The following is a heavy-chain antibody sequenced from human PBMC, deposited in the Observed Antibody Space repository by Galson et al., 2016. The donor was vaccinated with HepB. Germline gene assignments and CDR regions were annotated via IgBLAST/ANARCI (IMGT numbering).Heavy chain of an antibody. CDR3: ASREQGGPFGS. D-gene: IGHD3-10*01. Sequence: SETLSLTCAVSGASISTNTWWSWVRQPPGKGLEWIGEVFYTETTHYNPSLKSRVTMSVDKSRSQFSLYLNSVTAADTAMYYCASREQGGPFGSWGQGIVVTVSS. V-gene: IGHV4-4*02. CDR1: GASISTNTW. J-gene: IGHJ5*02. CDR2: VFYTETT.